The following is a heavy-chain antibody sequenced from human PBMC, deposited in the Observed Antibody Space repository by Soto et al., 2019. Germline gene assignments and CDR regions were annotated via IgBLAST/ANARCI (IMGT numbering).Heavy chain of an antibody. D-gene: IGHD5-12*01. J-gene: IGHJ4*02. CDR2: ISYDGSNK. Sequence: QVQLVESGGGVVQPGRSLRLSCAASGFTFSSYGMHWVRQAPGKGLEGVAVISYDGSNKYYADSVRGRFTISRDNSKNTLYLQMNSLRAEDTAGYYCAKAGGGYDYYFDYWGQGTLVTVSS. CDR1: GFTFSSYG. V-gene: IGHV3-30*18. CDR3: AKAGGGYDYYFDY.